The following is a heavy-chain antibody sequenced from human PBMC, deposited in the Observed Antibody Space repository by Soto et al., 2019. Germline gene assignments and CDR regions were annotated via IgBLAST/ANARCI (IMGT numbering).Heavy chain of an antibody. D-gene: IGHD5-12*01. CDR1: GFTLSYYG. CDR2: ISYDGSKK. J-gene: IGHJ4*02. V-gene: IGHV3-30*18. CDR3: AKGIGRDGYTSGLD. Sequence: QVQLVESGGGVVQPGKSLRLSCAASGFTLSYYGMHWVRQAPGKGLEWVAVISYDGSKKNYAESVNGRFTISRDSSKNTLFLQLNSLRTEDTAVYYCAKGIGRDGYTSGLDWGQGTLVTVSS.